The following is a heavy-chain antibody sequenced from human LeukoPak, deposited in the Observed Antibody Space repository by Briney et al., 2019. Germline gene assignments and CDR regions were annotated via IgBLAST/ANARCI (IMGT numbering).Heavy chain of an antibody. CDR3: AKKKRELRGFDY. D-gene: IGHD1-7*01. CDR1: GFTFSSYA. J-gene: IGHJ4*02. CDR2: IGGSGGST. V-gene: IGHV3-23*01. Sequence: PGGSLSLSCAASGFTFSSYAMSWLRQAPGKGLDWVSVIGGSGGSTYYADSVKGRFTISRDNSKNTLYLQMSSLRAEDTAVYYCAKKKRELRGFDYWGQGTLVTVSS.